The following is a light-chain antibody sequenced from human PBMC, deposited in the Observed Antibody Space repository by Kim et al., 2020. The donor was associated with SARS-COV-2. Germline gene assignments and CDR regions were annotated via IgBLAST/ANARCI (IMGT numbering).Light chain of an antibody. V-gene: IGKV3-20*01. J-gene: IGKJ2*03. CDR1: QSVSSTY. CDR3: QQYGSSPLYS. Sequence: PGERATLSCRASQSVSSTYLAWYQQKPGQTPRLLIHGASSRATGIPDRFSGSGSGTDFTLTISRLEPEDFAVYYCQQYGSSPLYSFGQGTKL. CDR2: GAS.